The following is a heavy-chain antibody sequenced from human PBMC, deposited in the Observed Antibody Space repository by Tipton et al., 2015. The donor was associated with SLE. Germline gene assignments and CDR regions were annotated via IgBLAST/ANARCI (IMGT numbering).Heavy chain of an antibody. Sequence: TLSLTCTVSGGSISSSSYYWGWIRQPPGKGLEWIGYIYYSGSTNYNPSLKSRVTISVDTSKNQFSLKLSSVTAADTAVYYCARGIGWLSLDYWGQGTLVTVSS. V-gene: IGHV4-61*05. D-gene: IGHD6-25*01. CDR2: IYYSGST. J-gene: IGHJ4*02. CDR3: ARGIGWLSLDY. CDR1: GGSISSSSYY.